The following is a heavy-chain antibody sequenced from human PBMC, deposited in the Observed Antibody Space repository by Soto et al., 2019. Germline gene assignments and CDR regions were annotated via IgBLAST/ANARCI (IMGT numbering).Heavy chain of an antibody. D-gene: IGHD4-17*01. CDR2: ISGSGGST. Sequence: GGSLRLSCAASGFTFSSYAMSWVRQAPGKGLEWVSAISGSGGSTYYADSVKGRFAISRDNSKNTLYLQMNSLRAEDTAVYYCAKNYGDYVSEFDYWGQGTLVTVSS. J-gene: IGHJ4*02. V-gene: IGHV3-23*01. CDR3: AKNYGDYVSEFDY. CDR1: GFTFSSYA.